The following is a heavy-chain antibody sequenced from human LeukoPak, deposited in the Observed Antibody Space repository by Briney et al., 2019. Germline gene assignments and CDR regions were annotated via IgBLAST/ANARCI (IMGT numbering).Heavy chain of an antibody. CDR1: GFTFSSYS. J-gene: IGHJ5*02. CDR2: ISSSSSYI. V-gene: IGHV3-21*01. Sequence: GGSLSLSCAASGFTFSSYSMNWVRQAPGKGLEWASSISSSSSYIYYADSVKGRFTISRDNAKNSLYLQMNSLRAEDTAVYYCARDGDGTSCSGFDPWGQGTLVTVSS. D-gene: IGHD2-2*01. CDR3: ARDGDGTSCSGFDP.